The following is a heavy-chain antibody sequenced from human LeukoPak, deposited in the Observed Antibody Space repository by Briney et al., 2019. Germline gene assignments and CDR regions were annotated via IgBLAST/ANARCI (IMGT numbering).Heavy chain of an antibody. CDR2: INPNSGGT. CDR1: GYTFTDYY. CDR3: ARDARYDILTGYPDY. Sequence: ASVKASCKASGYTFTDYYMHWVRQAPGQGLEWMGWINPNSGGTNYAQKFQGRVTMTRDTSISTAYMELSRLSSDDTVVYYCARDARYDILTGYPDYWGQGTLVTVSS. J-gene: IGHJ4*02. V-gene: IGHV1-2*02. D-gene: IGHD3-9*01.